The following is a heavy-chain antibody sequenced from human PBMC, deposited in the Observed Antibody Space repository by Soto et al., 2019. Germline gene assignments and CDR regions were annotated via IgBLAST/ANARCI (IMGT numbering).Heavy chain of an antibody. J-gene: IGHJ6*02. D-gene: IGHD3-16*01. CDR1: GFTFSSYA. V-gene: IGHV3-30-3*01. CDR3: ARDPPPDSETVYMDV. CDR2: ISYDGSNK. Sequence: GGSLRLSCAASGFTFSSYAMHWVRQAPGKGLEWVAVISYDGSNKYYADSVKGRFTISRDNSKNSLYLQMNSLRVEDTAVYYCARDPPPDSETVYMDVWGQGNTVTVSS.